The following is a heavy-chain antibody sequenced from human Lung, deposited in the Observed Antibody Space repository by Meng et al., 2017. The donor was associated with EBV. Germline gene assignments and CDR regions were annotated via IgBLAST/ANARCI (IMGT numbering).Heavy chain of an antibody. CDR3: ARDLYGGEMSTMGAIY. CDR1: GFTFSTYT. Sequence: EVQLVESGGGLVKPWGSLRLSCAASGFTFSTYTLNWVRQSPGKGLEWLSSISGTTNYIYYADSLKGRFTISRDHAKNSLYLQMNDLRAEDTAVYYCARDLYGGEMSTMGAIYWGQGTLVTVSS. CDR2: ISGTTNYI. J-gene: IGHJ4*02. D-gene: IGHD5-24*01. V-gene: IGHV3-21*06.